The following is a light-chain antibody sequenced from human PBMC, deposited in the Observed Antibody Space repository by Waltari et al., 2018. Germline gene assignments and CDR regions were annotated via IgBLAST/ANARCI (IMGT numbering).Light chain of an antibody. CDR2: GAS. V-gene: IGKV3-20*01. J-gene: IGKJ1*01. Sequence: EIVLTQSPGTLSLSQGERGTLSCRASQSVRRFLAWDQQKPGQAPKLLIYGASTRATGIPDRFIGSGSGTDFSLTISRLEPEDFAVYYCQKYERLPATFGQGTKVEIK. CDR1: QSVRRF. CDR3: QKYERLPAT.